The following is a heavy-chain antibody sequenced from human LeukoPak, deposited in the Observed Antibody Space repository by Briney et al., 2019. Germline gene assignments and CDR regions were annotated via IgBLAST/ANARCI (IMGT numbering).Heavy chain of an antibody. Sequence: GGSLRLSCAVSEFTVYNSYMSWVRQAPGKGLEWVSIIYSGGDTFYVDSVKGRFTISRDKSKNTVYLQMNSLRAEDTAIYYCAKGRSGWYEGLDYWGQGILVTVSS. CDR1: EFTVYNSY. D-gene: IGHD6-19*01. J-gene: IGHJ4*02. CDR2: IYSGGDT. CDR3: AKGRSGWYEGLDY. V-gene: IGHV3-53*01.